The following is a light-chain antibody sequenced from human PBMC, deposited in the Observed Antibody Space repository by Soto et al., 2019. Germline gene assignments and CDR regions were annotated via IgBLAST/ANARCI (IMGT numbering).Light chain of an antibody. CDR3: QQRSNWPPYT. CDR2: DAS. J-gene: IGKJ2*01. Sequence: EIVLTQSPATLSLSPGERATLSCRASQSVSSYLAWYQQKPGQAPRLLIYDASNRATGIPARFSGSGSGTDFTLSISSLEPEDCAVYYCQQRSNWPPYTFGQGPKLELK. V-gene: IGKV3-11*01. CDR1: QSVSSY.